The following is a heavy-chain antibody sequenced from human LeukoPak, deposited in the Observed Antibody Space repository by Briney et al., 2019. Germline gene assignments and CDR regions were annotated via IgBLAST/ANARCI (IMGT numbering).Heavy chain of an antibody. CDR2: TKSKTDGETT. Sequence: GGSLRLSCVDSGFTFTNAWMSWVRQAPGKGLEWIGRTKSKTDGETTNYAEPVRGRFTISRDDSKSAVYLQMNSLKIEDTAVYYCTTDLGTYYHGSQRLIPIDYWGQGTLVTVSS. J-gene: IGHJ4*02. CDR1: GFTFTNAW. CDR3: TTDLGTYYHGSQRLIPIDY. D-gene: IGHD3-10*01. V-gene: IGHV3-15*01.